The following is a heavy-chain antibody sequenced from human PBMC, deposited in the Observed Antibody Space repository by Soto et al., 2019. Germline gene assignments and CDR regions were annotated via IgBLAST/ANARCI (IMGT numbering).Heavy chain of an antibody. Sequence: SETLALTCTVSGGSISSSSYYWGWIRQPPGKGLEWIGSIYYSGSTYYNPSLKSRVTISVDTSKNQFSLKLSSVTAADTAVYYCASGRAGDIVVVPAAIGGDYFDYWGQGTLVTGSS. CDR3: ASGRAGDIVVVPAAIGGDYFDY. J-gene: IGHJ4*02. CDR2: IYYSGST. V-gene: IGHV4-39*01. D-gene: IGHD2-2*01. CDR1: GGSISSSSYY.